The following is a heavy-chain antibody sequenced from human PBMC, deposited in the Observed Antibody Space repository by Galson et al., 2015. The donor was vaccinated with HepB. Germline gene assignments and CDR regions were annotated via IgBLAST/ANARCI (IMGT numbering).Heavy chain of an antibody. Sequence: SLRLSCAASGFTFSSYAMSWVRQAPGRGLEWVSAISGSGGSTYYADSVKGRFTISRDNSKNTLYLQMNSLRAEDTAVYYCAKAAAIVGATSNWSDPWGQGTLVTVSS. CDR2: ISGSGGST. D-gene: IGHD1-26*01. CDR1: GFTFSSYA. J-gene: IGHJ5*02. V-gene: IGHV3-23*01. CDR3: AKAAAIVGATSNWSDP.